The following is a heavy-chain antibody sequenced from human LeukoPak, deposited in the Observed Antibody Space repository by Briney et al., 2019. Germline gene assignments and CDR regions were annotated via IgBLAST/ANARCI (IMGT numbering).Heavy chain of an antibody. CDR3: AKAGAIIYYYYMDV. D-gene: IGHD2-21*01. CDR2: ISGSGVNT. J-gene: IGHJ6*03. CDR1: GFTFSSYA. V-gene: IGHV3-23*01. Sequence: GGSLRLSCAASGFTFSSYATSWVRQAPGKGLEWVSGISGSGVNTYHADSVKGRFTISRDNSKNTLYLQMNSLRAEDTAVYYCAKAGAIIYYYYMDVWGKGTTVTVSS.